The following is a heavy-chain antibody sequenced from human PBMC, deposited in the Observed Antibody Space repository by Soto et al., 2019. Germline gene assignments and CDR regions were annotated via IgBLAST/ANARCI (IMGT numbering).Heavy chain of an antibody. J-gene: IGHJ6*02. Sequence: ASVKVSCKASGYTFTSYGISWVRQAPGQGLEWMGGIIPIFGTANYAQKFQGRVTITADESTSTAYMELSSLRSEDTAVYYCARADIVDTISPDYYYGMDVWGQGTTVIVSS. D-gene: IGHD5-12*01. CDR3: ARADIVDTISPDYYYGMDV. CDR1: GYTFTSYG. CDR2: IIPIFGTA. V-gene: IGHV1-69*13.